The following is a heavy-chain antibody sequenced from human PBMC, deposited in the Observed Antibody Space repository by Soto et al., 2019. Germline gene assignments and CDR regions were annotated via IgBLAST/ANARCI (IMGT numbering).Heavy chain of an antibody. CDR3: ARVVTGAEAGFGP. J-gene: IGHJ5*02. CDR1: GYTFSNYG. CDR2: ISLYSDGT. Sequence: QVQLVQSGGEVKRPGASVKVSCKTSGYTFSNYGITWVRQAPGQPLEWLGWISLYSDGTNYSQKFQGRVSMTTDTSTTTAYMELRSLRSDDTAVYYCARVVTGAEAGFGPWGEGTLGTVSS. D-gene: IGHD2-2*01. V-gene: IGHV1-18*01.